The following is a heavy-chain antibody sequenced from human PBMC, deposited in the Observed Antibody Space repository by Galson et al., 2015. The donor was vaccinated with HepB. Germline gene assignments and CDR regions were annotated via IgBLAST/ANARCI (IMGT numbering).Heavy chain of an antibody. D-gene: IGHD1-14*01. Sequence: SVKVSCKASGYTFSNYGISWVRQAPGQGLEWMGWISVYNGNTNYPQKFQGRVTMTTDTSTSTAYMELRSLRSDDTAVYYCARFSEGAGIHFDYWGQGTLVTVSS. CDR3: ARFSEGAGIHFDY. J-gene: IGHJ4*02. CDR1: GYTFSNYG. CDR2: ISVYNGNT. V-gene: IGHV1-18*01.